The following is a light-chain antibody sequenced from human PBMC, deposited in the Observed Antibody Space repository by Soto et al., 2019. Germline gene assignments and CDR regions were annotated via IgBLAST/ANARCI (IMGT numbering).Light chain of an antibody. CDR3: QHYNSWPYN. J-gene: IGKJ2*01. V-gene: IGKV3-15*01. CDR2: GAS. CDR1: ESISTN. Sequence: EIVMTQSPATQSVSPGERATLSCTASESISTNLAWYQHKPGQAPRLLIYGASTRATGVPPRFSGSGSGTEFTLAISSLQSEDFAVYYCQHYNSWPYNFGQGTKLDVK.